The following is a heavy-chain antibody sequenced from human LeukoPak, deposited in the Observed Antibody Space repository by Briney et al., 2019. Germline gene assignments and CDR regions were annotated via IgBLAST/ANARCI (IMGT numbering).Heavy chain of an antibody. J-gene: IGHJ4*02. CDR3: ARGYRGYEHHDY. D-gene: IGHD5-12*01. Sequence: GGSLRLSCAASGFKFEDFGMSWVRQGPGKGLEWISGVNWNGVSKGYADSVKGRFIISRDSAKNVVYLEMYSLAAEDTAFYYCARGYRGYEHHDYWGQGSLVTVSS. CDR1: GFKFEDFG. V-gene: IGHV3-20*04. CDR2: VNWNGVSK.